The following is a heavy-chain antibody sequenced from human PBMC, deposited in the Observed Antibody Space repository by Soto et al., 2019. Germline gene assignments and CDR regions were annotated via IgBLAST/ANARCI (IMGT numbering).Heavy chain of an antibody. CDR2: IYYSGST. V-gene: IGHV4-39*01. CDR1: GGSISSSSYY. J-gene: IGHJ4*02. Sequence: TSETLSLTCTVSGGSISSSSYYWGWIRQPPGKGPEWIGSIYYSGSTYYNPSLKSRVTISVDTSKNQFSLKLSSVTAADTAVYYCARQERDIVVVPASSSNDYWGQGTLVTVSS. CDR3: ARQERDIVVVPASSSNDY. D-gene: IGHD2-2*01.